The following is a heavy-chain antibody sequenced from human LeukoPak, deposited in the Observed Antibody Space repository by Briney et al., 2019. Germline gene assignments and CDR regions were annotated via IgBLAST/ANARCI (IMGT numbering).Heavy chain of an antibody. CDR3: ARQYISGQWYFDY. CDR2: LKSKTDGGTT. J-gene: IGHJ4*02. V-gene: IGHV3-15*01. CDR1: GFTFSSYW. Sequence: GGSLGLSCAASGFTFSSYWMSWVRQAPGKGLEWVGHLKSKTDGGTTDYAAPVKGRFTISRDGSKNTLYLQMNSLIPEDTAVYYCARQYISGQWYFDYWGQGTLVTVSS. D-gene: IGHD5-18*01.